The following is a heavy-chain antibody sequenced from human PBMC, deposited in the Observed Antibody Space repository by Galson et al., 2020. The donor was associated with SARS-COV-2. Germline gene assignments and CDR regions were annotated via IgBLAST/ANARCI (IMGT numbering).Heavy chain of an antibody. CDR3: AREVVVVVATNWFDP. J-gene: IGHJ5*02. D-gene: IGHD2-15*01. Sequence: SQTLSLTCTVSGGSISSTTYKWGWIRQSPGKGLEWIGSIYSSGSTHSNPSLKSRVTISRDTSKNQFSLRLSSVTAADTAVYYCAREVVVVVATNWFDPWGQGTLVTVSS. CDR2: IYSSGST. CDR1: GGSISSTTYK. V-gene: IGHV4-39*02.